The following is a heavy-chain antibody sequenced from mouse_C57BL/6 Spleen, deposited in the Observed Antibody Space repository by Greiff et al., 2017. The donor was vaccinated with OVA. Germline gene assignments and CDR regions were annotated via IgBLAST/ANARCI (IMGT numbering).Heavy chain of an antibody. J-gene: IGHJ3*01. CDR1: GYSFTSYY. V-gene: IGHV1-66*01. CDR2: IYPGSGNT. D-gene: IGHD1-2*01. Sequence: QVQLQQSGPELVKPGASVKISCKASGYSFTSYYIHWVKQRPGQGLEWIGWIYPGSGNTKYNEKFKGKATLTADTSSSTAYMQLSSLTSEDSAVYYCARSAGLPWFAYWGQGTLVTVSA. CDR3: ARSAGLPWFAY.